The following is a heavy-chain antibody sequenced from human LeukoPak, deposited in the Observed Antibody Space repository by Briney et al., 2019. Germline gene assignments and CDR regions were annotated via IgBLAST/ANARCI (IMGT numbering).Heavy chain of an antibody. J-gene: IGHJ4*02. V-gene: IGHV3-66*01. CDR2: IYSGGST. Sequence: GGSLRLSCAASGFTVSSNYVSWVRQAPGKGLEWVSVIYSGGSTYYADSVKGRFTISRDNSKNTLYLQMNSLRAEDTAVYYCARDGSGYGSGSQAPFDYWGQGTLVTVSS. D-gene: IGHD3-10*01. CDR1: GFTVSSNY. CDR3: ARDGSGYGSGSQAPFDY.